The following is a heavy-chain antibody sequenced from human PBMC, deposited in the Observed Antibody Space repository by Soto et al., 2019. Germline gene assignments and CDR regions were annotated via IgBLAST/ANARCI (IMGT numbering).Heavy chain of an antibody. Sequence: SETLSLTCAVSGGSISSGGYSWSWIRQPPGKGLECIVHSPHRGTTFPNPSLKSRVTISVDTSKNQFSLKLSSVTAADTAVYYCARSVFPWGQGTLVTVSS. CDR3: ARSVFP. V-gene: IGHV4-30-2*01. CDR1: GGSISSGGYS. J-gene: IGHJ5*02. CDR2: SPHRGTT.